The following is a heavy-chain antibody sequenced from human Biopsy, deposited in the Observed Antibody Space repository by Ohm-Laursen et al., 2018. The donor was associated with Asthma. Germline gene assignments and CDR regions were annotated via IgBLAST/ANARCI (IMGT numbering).Heavy chain of an antibody. CDR3: VSDFPKDYVRYNFQF. J-gene: IGHJ4*02. CDR1: GYSLTDLS. D-gene: IGHD4-17*01. CDR2: HEHEEGGT. V-gene: IGHV1-24*01. Sequence: SVKVSCKLSGYSLTDLSMHWVRQAPGQGLEWMGGHEHEEGGTVNARRFQGRVTMTEDTSTDTAYMELSSLSSDDTAVYYCVSDFPKDYVRYNFQFWGQGTLVTVSS.